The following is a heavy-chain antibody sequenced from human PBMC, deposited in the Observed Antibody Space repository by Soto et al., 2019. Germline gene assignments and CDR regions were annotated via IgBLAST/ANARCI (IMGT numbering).Heavy chain of an antibody. J-gene: IGHJ4*02. Sequence: GGSLRLSCAASGFTFSSYGMHWVRQAPGKRLEWVAVIWYDGSNKYYADSVKGRFTISRDNSKNTLYLQMNSLRAEDTAVYYCARSYSSSWFLYFDYWGQGTLVTVSS. V-gene: IGHV3-33*01. CDR1: GFTFSSYG. CDR2: IWYDGSNK. D-gene: IGHD6-13*01. CDR3: ARSYSSSWFLYFDY.